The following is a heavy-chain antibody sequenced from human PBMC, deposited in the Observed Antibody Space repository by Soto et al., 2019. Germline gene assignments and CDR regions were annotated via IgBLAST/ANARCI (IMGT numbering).Heavy chain of an antibody. CDR3: ARALVPKRDYYYGMDV. J-gene: IGHJ6*02. CDR2: IIPIFGTA. D-gene: IGHD1-1*01. Sequence: SVKVSCKASGSTFSSYAISWVRQAPGQGLEWMGGIIPIFGTANYAQKFQGRVTITADESTSTAYMELSSLRSEDTAVYYCARALVPKRDYYYGMDVWGQGTTVTVSS. CDR1: GSTFSSYA. V-gene: IGHV1-69*13.